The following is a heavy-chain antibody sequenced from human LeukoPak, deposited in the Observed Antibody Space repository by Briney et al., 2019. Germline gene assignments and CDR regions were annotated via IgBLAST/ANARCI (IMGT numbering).Heavy chain of an antibody. Sequence: GGSLRLSCAASGFTFSSYEMNWVRQAPGKGLEWVSYIISSGSTIYYADSVKGRFTISRDKAKNSLYLRMNTLRAADTAVYYCEKKKKGKGLRLGELSCLFDYWGQGTLVTVSS. D-gene: IGHD3-16*02. J-gene: IGHJ4*02. CDR1: GFTFSSYE. CDR2: IISSGSTI. CDR3: EKKKKGKGLRLGELSCLFDY. V-gene: IGHV3-48*03.